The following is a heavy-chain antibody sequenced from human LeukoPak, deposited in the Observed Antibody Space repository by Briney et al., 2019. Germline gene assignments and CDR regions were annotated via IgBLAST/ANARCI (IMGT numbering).Heavy chain of an antibody. CDR1: GFTFSNYA. CDR3: AKPAKTDYADY. CDR2: INGGGGST. Sequence: GGSLRLSCAASGFTFSNYAMNWVRQAPGKGLEWVSSINGGGGSTYYADSVKGRFTISGDNSKNTLYLQMNSLRAEDTAVYYCAKPAKTDYADYWGQGTLVTVSS. J-gene: IGHJ4*02. D-gene: IGHD1-14*01. V-gene: IGHV3-23*01.